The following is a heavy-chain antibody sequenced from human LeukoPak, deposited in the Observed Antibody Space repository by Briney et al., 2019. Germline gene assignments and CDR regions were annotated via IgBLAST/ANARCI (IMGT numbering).Heavy chain of an antibody. J-gene: IGHJ6*02. CDR1: GGSMSRYY. CDR3: AGDEMPAVSDNGMDV. CDR2: IIYSGST. D-gene: IGHD4-11*01. Sequence: PSETLSLTCTVSGGSMSRYYWSWIRQAPGKGLEWIGYIIYSGSTNYNPSLKSRVTIALDTSKNQFSLKLRSVTAADTAVYYCAGDEMPAVSDNGMDVWGQGTTVTVSS. V-gene: IGHV4-59*01.